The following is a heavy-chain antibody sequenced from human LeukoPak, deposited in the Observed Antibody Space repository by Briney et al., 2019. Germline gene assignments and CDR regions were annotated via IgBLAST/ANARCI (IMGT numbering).Heavy chain of an antibody. D-gene: IGHD6-6*01. CDR2: IYPGDSDT. CDR3: ARREGIAARDNFYYYYGMDV. J-gene: IGHJ6*02. V-gene: IGHV5-51*01. CDR1: GYSFTSYW. Sequence: GESLKISCKGSGYSFTSYWIGWVRQMPGKGLERMGIIYPGDSDTRYSPSFQGQVTISADKSISTAYLQWSSLKASDTAMYYCARREGIAARDNFYYYYGMDVWGQGTTVTVSS.